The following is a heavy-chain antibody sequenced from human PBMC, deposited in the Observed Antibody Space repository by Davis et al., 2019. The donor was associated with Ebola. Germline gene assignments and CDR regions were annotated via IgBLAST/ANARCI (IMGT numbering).Heavy chain of an antibody. J-gene: IGHJ4*02. D-gene: IGHD2-8*01. CDR3: ARAGFDEVLDY. CDR2: VSHSERER. CDR1: GFPFSNYA. Sequence: GESLKISCAASGFPFSNYAMHWVRHAPDKGLAWVAVVSHSERERFYADSVKGRFTISRDNSENTLYLQMNSLTADDTSVYYCARAGFDEVLDYWGQGTPVTVSS. V-gene: IGHV3-30*04.